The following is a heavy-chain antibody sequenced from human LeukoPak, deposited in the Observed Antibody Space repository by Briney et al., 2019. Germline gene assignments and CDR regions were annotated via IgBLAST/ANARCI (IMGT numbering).Heavy chain of an antibody. CDR3: ARDWDSRSYFDC. V-gene: IGHV4-59*01. CDR2: IYYSGST. J-gene: IGHJ4*02. CDR1: GGSISIYY. Sequence: PSETLSLTCTVSGGSISIYYWRCIRDPRGGALEGIGYIYYSGSTNYNPSLKSRVTISGDTSKNHFSLKLSSVTAADAAVYYCARDWDSRSYFDCWGEGTLLTDSS. D-gene: IGHD6-13*01.